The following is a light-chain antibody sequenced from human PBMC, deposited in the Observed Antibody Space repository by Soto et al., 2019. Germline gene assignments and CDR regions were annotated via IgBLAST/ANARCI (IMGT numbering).Light chain of an antibody. CDR2: WAS. CDR1: QSVLYSSNNKNY. J-gene: IGKJ1*01. Sequence: DIVMTQSPDSLAVSLGERATINRKSSQSVLYSSNNKNYLAWYQQKPGQPPKLLIYWASTRESGVPDRFSGSGSRTEFTLTISSLQAEDVAVYYCQQYYNTPQTFGQGTKVEIK. V-gene: IGKV4-1*01. CDR3: QQYYNTPQT.